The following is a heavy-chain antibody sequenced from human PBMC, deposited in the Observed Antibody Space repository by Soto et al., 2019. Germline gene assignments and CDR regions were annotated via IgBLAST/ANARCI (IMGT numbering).Heavy chain of an antibody. V-gene: IGHV3-48*01. D-gene: IGHD6-19*01. CDR3: AREMAGLNFFDY. J-gene: IGHJ4*02. CDR2: FSSSSSTI. CDR1: GETLCRYS. Sequence: GGSLRVDCAACGETLCRYSMNYVRKAPGNGLEWVSYFSSSSSTIYYADSVKGRFTISSDNAKNSLYLQMNSLRAEVTAVYYCAREMAGLNFFDYWGQGNLVTVSS.